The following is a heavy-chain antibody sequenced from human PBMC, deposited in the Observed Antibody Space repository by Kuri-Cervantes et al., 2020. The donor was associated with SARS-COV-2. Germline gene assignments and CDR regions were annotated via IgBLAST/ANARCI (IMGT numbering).Heavy chain of an antibody. CDR1: GGTFSSYA. J-gene: IGHJ3*02. CDR2: IIPIFGTA. CDR3: ARLDSSSWYGILSDAFDI. V-gene: IGHV1-69*05. D-gene: IGHD6-13*01. Sequence: SVKVSCKASGGTFSSYAISWVRQAPGQGLEWMGGIIPIFGTANYAQKFQGRVTITTDESTSTAYMELSSLRSEDTAVYYCARLDSSSWYGILSDAFDIWGQGTMVTVSS.